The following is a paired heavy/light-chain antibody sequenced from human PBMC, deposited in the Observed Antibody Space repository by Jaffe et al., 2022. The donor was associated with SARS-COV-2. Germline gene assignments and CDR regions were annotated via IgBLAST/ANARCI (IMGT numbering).Light chain of an antibody. V-gene: IGLV2-23*02. CDR2: EVT. J-gene: IGLJ3*02. CDR1: SSDVGYYNF. CDR3: CARAGSNTGV. Sequence: QSALTQPASVSGSPGQSITLSCTGTSSDVGYYNFVSWYQHHPGKAPKLIIYEVTKRPSGVSNRFSGSKSGNTASLTISGLLAEDEGDYYCCARAGSNTGVFGGGTKLTVL.
Heavy chain of an antibody. D-gene: IGHD2-2*01. CDR3: ARDREAYQLLLAFDI. CDR2: VYYSGTT. Sequence: QVQLQESGPGLVKPSETLSLTCTVSGGSISYYYWSWIRQPPGKALEWIGHVYYSGTTGYNPSLQSRVTLSADTSKNEISLKLSSVTAADTAVYYCARDREAYQLLLAFDIWGQGTTVTVSS. V-gene: IGHV4-59*01. CDR1: GGSISYYY. J-gene: IGHJ3*02.